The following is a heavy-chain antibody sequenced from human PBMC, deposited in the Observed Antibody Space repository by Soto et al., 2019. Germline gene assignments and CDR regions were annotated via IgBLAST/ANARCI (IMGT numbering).Heavy chain of an antibody. CDR2: ISAYNGNT. CDR1: GYTFTSYV. Sequence: QVQLVQSGAEVKKPGASVKVSCKASGYTFTSYVISWVRQAPGQGLEWMGWISAYNGNTNYAQKLQGRVTMTTDTSTSTAYMELRSLRSAETAVYYCASYREQLVLYGMDVWGQGTTVTVSS. CDR3: ASYREQLVLYGMDV. V-gene: IGHV1-18*01. D-gene: IGHD6-13*01. J-gene: IGHJ6*02.